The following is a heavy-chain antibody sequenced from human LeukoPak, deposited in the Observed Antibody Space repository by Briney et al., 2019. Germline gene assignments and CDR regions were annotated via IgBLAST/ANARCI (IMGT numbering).Heavy chain of an antibody. CDR2: IYYSGST. J-gene: IGHJ5*02. CDR1: GGSISSYY. D-gene: IGHD6-13*01. V-gene: IGHV4-59*01. Sequence: PSETLSLTCTVSGGSISSYYWSWIRQPPRKGLEWIRYIYYSGSTNYNPSLKSRVTISVDTSKNQFSLKLSYVSAADTAVYYCARVASSSWYVSWFDPWGQGTLVTVSS. CDR3: ARVASSSWYVSWFDP.